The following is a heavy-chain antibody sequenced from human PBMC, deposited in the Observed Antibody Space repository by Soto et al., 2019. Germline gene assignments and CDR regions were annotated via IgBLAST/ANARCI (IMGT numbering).Heavy chain of an antibody. D-gene: IGHD2-8*01. CDR2: ISPKSGGT. CDR3: ARGPRTQRWVPNVD. CDR1: GYTFSDYY. J-gene: IGHJ4*02. V-gene: IGHV1-2*02. Sequence: ASVKVSCKASGYTFSDYYLHWLRQAPGQGLEWMGWISPKSGGTQYAPKFEGRVTLTTDTSISTAFMELSRLTSDDTAVYYCARGPRTQRWVPNVDWGQRTLVTVSS.